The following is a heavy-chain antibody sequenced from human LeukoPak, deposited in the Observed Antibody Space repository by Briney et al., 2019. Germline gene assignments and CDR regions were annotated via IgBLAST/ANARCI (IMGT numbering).Heavy chain of an antibody. V-gene: IGHV3-7*03. D-gene: IGHD1-1*01. CDR1: GFTFSSYW. Sequence: PGGSLRLSCAASGFTFSSYWMTWVPQAPGKGLEWVANIKEDGTVKNYVDSVKGRFTISRDNAKNSLYLQLNSLSAEDTAVYYCAKDLDWNFDSWGQGTLVTVSS. J-gene: IGHJ4*02. CDR2: IKEDGTVK. CDR3: AKDLDWNFDS.